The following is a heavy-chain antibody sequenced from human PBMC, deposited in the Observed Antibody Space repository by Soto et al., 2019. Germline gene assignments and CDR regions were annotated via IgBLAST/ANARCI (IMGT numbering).Heavy chain of an antibody. V-gene: IGHV3-48*01. Sequence: PEGSLRLSCAASGFTFSSYSMNWVRQAPGKGLEWVSYISSSSSTIYYADSVKGRFTISRDNAKNSLYLQMNSLRAEDTAVYYCARFAVGATFDYWGQGTLVTVSS. J-gene: IGHJ4*02. CDR3: ARFAVGATFDY. CDR1: GFTFSSYS. D-gene: IGHD1-26*01. CDR2: ISSSSSTI.